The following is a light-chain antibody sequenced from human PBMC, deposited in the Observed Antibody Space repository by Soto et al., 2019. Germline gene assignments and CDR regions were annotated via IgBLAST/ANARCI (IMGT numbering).Light chain of an antibody. CDR2: DTS. CDR3: LLSYNAARV. CDR1: TGAVTSNHH. Sequence: QAVVTQEPSLTASPGGTVTLTCGSSTGAVTSNHHPYWFQQKAGQAPRTLIYDTSNKHSWTPARFSGSLLGDKAALALSGAQPEDEAQYYCLLSYNAARVFGGGTNLTVL. V-gene: IGLV7-46*01. J-gene: IGLJ2*01.